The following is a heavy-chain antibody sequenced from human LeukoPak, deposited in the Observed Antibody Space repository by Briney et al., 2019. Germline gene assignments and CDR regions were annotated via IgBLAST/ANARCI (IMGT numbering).Heavy chain of an antibody. V-gene: IGHV3-72*01. CDR2: IRNRVNNYAT. Sequence: GGSLRLSCVGSGFVFSDYYMDWVRQAPGKGLEWVGRIRNRVNNYATEYAASVNGRFAISRDDSTKSLFLRMNSLKIEDTAVYWCAARGYSDSSGHPVDYWAQGTLVTVSS. D-gene: IGHD3-22*01. CDR3: AARGYSDSSGHPVDY. J-gene: IGHJ4*02. CDR1: GFVFSDYY.